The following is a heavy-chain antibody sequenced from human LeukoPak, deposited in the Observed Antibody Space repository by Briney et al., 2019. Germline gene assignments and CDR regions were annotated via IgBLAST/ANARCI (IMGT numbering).Heavy chain of an antibody. CDR2: INHSGST. CDR3: ARGSELLAPHYGSGNRNYYFDY. V-gene: IGHV4-34*01. J-gene: IGHJ4*02. CDR1: GGSISSYY. D-gene: IGHD3-10*01. Sequence: PSETLSLTCTVSGGSISSYYWSWIRQPPGKGLEWIGEINHSGSTNYNPSLKSRVTISVDTSKNQFSLKLSSATAADTAVYYCARGSELLAPHYGSGNRNYYFDYWGQGTLVTVSS.